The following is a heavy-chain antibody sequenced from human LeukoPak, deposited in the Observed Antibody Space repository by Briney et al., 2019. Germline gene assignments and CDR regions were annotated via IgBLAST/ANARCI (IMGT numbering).Heavy chain of an antibody. CDR2: INDSGST. V-gene: IGHV4-34*01. D-gene: IGHD5-12*01. CDR3: ARGTFVDLRPGYYFDY. J-gene: IGHJ4*02. CDR1: GGSFSGYY. Sequence: SETLSLTCAVYGGSFSGYYWSWIRQPPGKGLEWIGEINDSGSTNYNPSLKSRVTISVDTSKNQFSLKVSSVTAADAAVYYCARGTFVDLRPGYYFDYWGQGTLVTVS.